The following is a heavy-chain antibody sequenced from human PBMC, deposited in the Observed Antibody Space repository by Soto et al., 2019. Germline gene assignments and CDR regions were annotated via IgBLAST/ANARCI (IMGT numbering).Heavy chain of an antibody. D-gene: IGHD6-13*01. CDR3: ARRNIAAAGIVTPYYYYGMDV. V-gene: IGHV1-18*01. Sequence: GASVKVSCKASGYAFTSYGISWVRQAPGQGLEWMGWISAYNGNTNYAQKLQGRVTMTTDTSTSTAYMELRSLRSDDTAVYYCARRNIAAAGIVTPYYYYGMDVWGQGTTVTVSS. CDR1: GYAFTSYG. J-gene: IGHJ6*02. CDR2: ISAYNGNT.